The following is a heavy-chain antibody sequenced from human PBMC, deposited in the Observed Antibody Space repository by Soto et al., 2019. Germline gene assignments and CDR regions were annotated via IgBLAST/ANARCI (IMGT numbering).Heavy chain of an antibody. D-gene: IGHD4-17*01. Sequence: GSLRLSCAASGFTFSSYAMSWVRQAPGKGLEWVSAISGSGGSTYYADSVKGRFTISRDNSKNTLYLQMNSLRAEDTAVYYCAKVITDSGDYQESERLTIFDYWGQGTLVTVSS. CDR1: GFTFSSYA. CDR3: AKVITDSGDYQESERLTIFDY. J-gene: IGHJ4*02. CDR2: ISGSGGST. V-gene: IGHV3-23*01.